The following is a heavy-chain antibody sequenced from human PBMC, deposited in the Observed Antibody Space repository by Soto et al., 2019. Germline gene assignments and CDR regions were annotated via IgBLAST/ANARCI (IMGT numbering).Heavy chain of an antibody. V-gene: IGHV1-69*01. CDR3: ATATISPVSATLYHYGMDV. Sequence: QVQLVQSGAEVKKPGSSVKVSCQASGGTFNNFAFTWVRQAPGQGLEWLGGIMPVFHTTNIAQTFQHRITVTADDFTTTVYMEMTSLRYDDTAVYYCATATISPVSATLYHYGMDVWGQGTTVTVSS. CDR1: GGTFNNFA. D-gene: IGHD6-25*01. CDR2: IMPVFHTT. J-gene: IGHJ6*02.